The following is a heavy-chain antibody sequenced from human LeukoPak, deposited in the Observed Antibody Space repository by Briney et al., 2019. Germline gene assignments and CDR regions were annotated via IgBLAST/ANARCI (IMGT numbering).Heavy chain of an antibody. CDR2: ISSNGGST. CDR1: GFTFSSYA. D-gene: IGHD3-3*01. CDR3: ARELERRYDFWSGYYTEAFDI. J-gene: IGHJ3*02. V-gene: IGHV3-64*04. Sequence: GGSLRLSCSASGFTFSSYAMHWVRQAPGKGLEYVSAISSNGGSTYYADSVKGRFTISRDNAKNSLYLQMNSLRAEDTAVYYCARELERRYDFWSGYYTEAFDIWGQGTMVTVSS.